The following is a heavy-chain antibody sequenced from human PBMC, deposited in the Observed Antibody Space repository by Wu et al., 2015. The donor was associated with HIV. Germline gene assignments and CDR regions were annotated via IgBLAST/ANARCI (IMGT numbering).Heavy chain of an antibody. D-gene: IGHD4-17*01. J-gene: IGHJ3*01. CDR1: GYTFTSYG. V-gene: IGHV1-18*01. CDR2: ISAYNGNT. Sequence: VSCKASGYTFTSYGISWVRQAPGQGLEWMGWISAYNGNTNYAQKLQGRVTMTTDTSTSTAYMELRSLRSDDTAVYYCARGYYADYEGDAFDFWGQGTLVTVSS. CDR3: ARGYYADYEGDAFDF.